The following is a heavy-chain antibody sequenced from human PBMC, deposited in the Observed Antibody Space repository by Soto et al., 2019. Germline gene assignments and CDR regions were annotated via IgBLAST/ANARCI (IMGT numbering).Heavy chain of an antibody. Sequence: KTSETLSLTCAVYGGSFSGYYWSWIRQPPGKGLEWIGEINHSGSTNYNPSLKSRVTISVDTSKNQFSLKLSSVTAADTAVYYCARVGLANAFDIWGQGTMVTVSS. D-gene: IGHD3-9*01. CDR3: ARVGLANAFDI. V-gene: IGHV4-34*01. CDR1: GGSFSGYY. CDR2: INHSGST. J-gene: IGHJ3*02.